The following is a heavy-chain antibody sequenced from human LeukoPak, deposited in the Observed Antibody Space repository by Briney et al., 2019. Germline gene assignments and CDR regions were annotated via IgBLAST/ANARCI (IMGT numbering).Heavy chain of an antibody. CDR1: GYTFTSYG. Sequence: ASVKVSCKASGYTFTSYGISWVRQAPGQGLEWMGWISAYNGNTNYAQKPQGRVTMTTDTSTSTAYMELRSLRSDDTAVYYCARDRYEEQQLVMYYYYGMDVWGQGTTVTVSS. CDR3: ARDRYEEQQLVMYYYYGMDV. V-gene: IGHV1-18*01. CDR2: ISAYNGNT. D-gene: IGHD6-13*01. J-gene: IGHJ6*02.